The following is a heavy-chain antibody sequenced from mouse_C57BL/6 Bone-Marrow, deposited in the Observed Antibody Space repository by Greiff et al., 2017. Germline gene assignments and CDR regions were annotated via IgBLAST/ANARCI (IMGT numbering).Heavy chain of an antibody. V-gene: IGHV1-76*01. D-gene: IGHD2-4*01. CDR3: ARGNMITLYYFDY. CDR2: IYPGSGNT. Sequence: VQLVESGAELVRPGASVKLSCKASGYTFTDYYINWVKQRPGQGLEWIARIYPGSGNTYYNEKFKGKATLTAEKSSSTAYMQLSSLTSEDSAVYFCARGNMITLYYFDYWGQGTTLTVSS. J-gene: IGHJ2*01. CDR1: GYTFTDYY.